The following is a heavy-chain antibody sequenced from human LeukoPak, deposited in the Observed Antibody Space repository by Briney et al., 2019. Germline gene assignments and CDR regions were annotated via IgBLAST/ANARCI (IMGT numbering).Heavy chain of an antibody. CDR2: IKQDESVK. D-gene: IGHD2-2*01. J-gene: IGHJ4*02. CDR1: GFTFSSYW. Sequence: GGSLRLSCAASGFTFSSYWMSWVRQAPGKGLGWVANIKQDESVKYYVDSVKGRFTISRDNAKNSLYLQMNNLRAEDTAVYYCARALDSSSSRYQAFEYWGQGTLVTVSS. CDR3: ARALDSSSSRYQAFEY. V-gene: IGHV3-7*01.